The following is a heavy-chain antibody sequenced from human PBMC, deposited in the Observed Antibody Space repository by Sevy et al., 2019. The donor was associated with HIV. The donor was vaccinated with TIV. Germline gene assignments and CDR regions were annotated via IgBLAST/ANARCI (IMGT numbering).Heavy chain of an antibody. J-gene: IGHJ4*02. CDR1: GGSFSGYY. CDR3: ARGLGLSGSYAHYFDY. D-gene: IGHD1-26*01. V-gene: IGHV4-34*01. CDR2: INHSGST. Sequence: SETLSLTCAVYGGSFSGYYWSWIRQPPGKGLEWIGEINHSGSTNYNPSLKSRVTISVDTSKNQFSLKLSSVTAADTAVYYCARGLGLSGSYAHYFDYWGQGTLVTVSS.